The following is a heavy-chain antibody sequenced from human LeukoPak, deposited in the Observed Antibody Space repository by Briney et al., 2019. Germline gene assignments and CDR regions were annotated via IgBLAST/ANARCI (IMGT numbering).Heavy chain of an antibody. CDR2: IYYSGST. D-gene: IGHD6-19*01. J-gene: IGHJ4*02. Sequence: SETLSLTCTVSGGSISSYYWSWIRQPPGKGLEWIGYIYYSGSTNYNPSLKSRVTISVDTSKNQFSLKLSSVTAADTAVYYCARQSSSGWYGGFDSWGQGMLVTVSS. V-gene: IGHV4-59*08. CDR3: ARQSSSGWYGGFDS. CDR1: GGSISSYY.